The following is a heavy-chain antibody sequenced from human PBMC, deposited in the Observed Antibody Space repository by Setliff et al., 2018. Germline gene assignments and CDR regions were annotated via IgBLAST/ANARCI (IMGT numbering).Heavy chain of an antibody. V-gene: IGHV4-39*01. J-gene: IGHJ4*02. Sequence: SETLSLTCAASGGTFSYYYWTWIRQPPGKGLEWIGRVYYSGDTYYIPSLLSRVTISVDTSKNQFSLKLSSVTAADTSVYFCARHRPNLPFDAWGQGALVTVSS. CDR2: VYYSGDT. CDR3: ARHRPNLPFDA. CDR1: GGTFSYYY. D-gene: IGHD7-27*01.